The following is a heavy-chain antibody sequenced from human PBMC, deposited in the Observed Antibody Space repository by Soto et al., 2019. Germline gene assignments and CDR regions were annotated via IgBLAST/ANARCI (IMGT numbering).Heavy chain of an antibody. D-gene: IGHD2-2*01. V-gene: IGHV4-30-2*01. J-gene: IGHJ6*02. Sequence: SETLSLTCAVSGGSVSSGGYSWNWIRQPPGKGLEWIGYIHQSGSTYYNPSLKSRVNISVDRSQNQFSLKLNSVTAADTAVYYCARRSCNSASCYYYGLDVWGQGTSVTVSS. CDR2: IHQSGST. CDR3: ARRSCNSASCYYYGLDV. CDR1: GGSVSSGGYS.